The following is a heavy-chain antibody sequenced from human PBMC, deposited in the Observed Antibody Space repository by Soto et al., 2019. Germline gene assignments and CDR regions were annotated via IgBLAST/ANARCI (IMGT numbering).Heavy chain of an antibody. CDR1: GYTFTTYY. CDR3: ARAGYCSGGTCFHGNCDY. D-gene: IGHD2-15*01. V-gene: IGHV1-46*01. CDR2: INPNGGST. J-gene: IGHJ4*02. Sequence: QVQLVQSWAEVKRPGASVKVSCKASGYTFTTYYMHWVRQAPGQGLEWLGIINPNGGSTTYAQKFQGRVTMTRDTSTSTVYLELSSLRSEDTAVYYCARAGYCSGGTCFHGNCDYWGQGTLVTVSA.